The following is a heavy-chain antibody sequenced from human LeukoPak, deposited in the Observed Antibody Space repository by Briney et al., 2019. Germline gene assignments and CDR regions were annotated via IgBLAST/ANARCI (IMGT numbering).Heavy chain of an antibody. CDR2: INHSGST. Sequence: SETLSLTCAVYGGSFSGYYWSWIRQPPGKGLEWIGEINHSGSTNYNPSLKSRVTISVDTSKNQFSLKLSSVTAADTAVYYSARGVTIFGVVPNRFDPWGQGTLVTVSS. V-gene: IGHV4-34*01. J-gene: IGHJ5*02. D-gene: IGHD3-3*01. CDR1: GGSFSGYY. CDR3: ARGVTIFGVVPNRFDP.